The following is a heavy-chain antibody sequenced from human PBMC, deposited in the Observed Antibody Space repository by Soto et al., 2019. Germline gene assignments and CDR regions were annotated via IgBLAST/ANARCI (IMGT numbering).Heavy chain of an antibody. J-gene: IGHJ6*02. V-gene: IGHV5-51*01. D-gene: IGHD3-22*01. Sequence: GESLKISCKGSGYSFTSYWIGWVRQMPGKGLEWMGIIYPGDSDTRYSPSFQGQVTISADKSISTAYLQWSSLKASDTAMYYCARQPYYYDSSGYSPDYYYYGMDVWGQGTTVTVSS. CDR1: GYSFTSYW. CDR2: IYPGDSDT. CDR3: ARQPYYYDSSGYSPDYYYYGMDV.